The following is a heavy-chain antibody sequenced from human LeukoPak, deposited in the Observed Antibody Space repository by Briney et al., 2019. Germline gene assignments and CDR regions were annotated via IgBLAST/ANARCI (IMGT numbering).Heavy chain of an antibody. J-gene: IGHJ6*02. CDR3: ARSRRDNYYYCYGMDV. D-gene: IGHD5-24*01. CDR1: GFTFSSYE. CDR2: ISSSDTTI. Sequence: GGSLRLSCAASGFTFSSYEMTWVRQAPGKGLEWVSNISSSDTTIHYADSVKGRFTISRDNARNSLYLQMNSLRAEDTAVYYCARSRRDNYYYCYGMDVWGQGTTVTVSS. V-gene: IGHV3-48*03.